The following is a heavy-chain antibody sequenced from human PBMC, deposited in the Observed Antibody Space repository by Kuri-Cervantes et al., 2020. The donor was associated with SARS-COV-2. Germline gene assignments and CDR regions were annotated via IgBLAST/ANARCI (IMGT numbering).Heavy chain of an antibody. D-gene: IGHD2-2*01. Sequence: SETLSLTCTVSRGSINRSPYFWGWIRQPPGKALEWIGSILYTGNTHYTPPLNSRVIMSVDTSKNQFFLNLTSVTAADTAVDYCARHQLVVPAANPYSYFDPWGQGSLVTVSS. CDR3: ARHQLVVPAANPYSYFDP. CDR2: ILYTGNT. V-gene: IGHV4-39*01. J-gene: IGHJ5*02. CDR1: RGSINRSPYF.